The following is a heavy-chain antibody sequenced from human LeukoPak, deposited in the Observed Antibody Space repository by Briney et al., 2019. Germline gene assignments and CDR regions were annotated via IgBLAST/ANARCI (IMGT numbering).Heavy chain of an antibody. Sequence: SETLSLTCTVSGGSISSHYWSWIRQPPGKGLEWIGYIYYSGSTNYNPSLKSRVTISVDTSKNQFSPKLSSVTAADTAVYYCARLNTGWFDPWGQGTLVTVSS. J-gene: IGHJ5*02. CDR3: ARLNTGWFDP. CDR2: IYYSGST. V-gene: IGHV4-59*08. D-gene: IGHD1/OR15-1a*01. CDR1: GGSISSHY.